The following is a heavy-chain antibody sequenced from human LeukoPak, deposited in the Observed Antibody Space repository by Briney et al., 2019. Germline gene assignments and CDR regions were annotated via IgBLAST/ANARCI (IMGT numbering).Heavy chain of an antibody. V-gene: IGHV3-23*01. D-gene: IGHD3-3*01. CDR1: GFTFSSYA. CDR2: ISGSGGST. CDR3: AKGSYYDFWSGPYYYFDY. Sequence: PGGSLRLSCAASGFTFSSYAMSWVRQAPGKGLEWVSAISGSGGSTYYADSVKGRFTISRDNSKNTLYLQMNSLRAEDTAVYYCAKGSYYDFWSGPYYYFDYWGQGTLVTVSS. J-gene: IGHJ4*02.